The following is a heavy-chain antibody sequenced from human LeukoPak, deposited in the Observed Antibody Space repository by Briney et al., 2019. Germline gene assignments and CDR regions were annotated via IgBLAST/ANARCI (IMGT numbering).Heavy chain of an antibody. J-gene: IGHJ4*02. V-gene: IGHV3-30-3*01. D-gene: IGHD2-2*01. Sequence: PGGSLRLSCAASGFTFSSYAMPWVRQAPGKGLEWVAVISYDGSNKYYADSVKGRFTISRDNSKNTLYLQMNSLRAEDTAVYYCARDLPRISSTSSHFDYWGQGTLVTVSS. CDR1: GFTFSSYA. CDR3: ARDLPRISSTSSHFDY. CDR2: ISYDGSNK.